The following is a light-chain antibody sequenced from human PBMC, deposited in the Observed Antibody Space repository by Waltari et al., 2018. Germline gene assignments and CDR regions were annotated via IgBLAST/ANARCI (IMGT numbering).Light chain of an antibody. CDR2: GTS. V-gene: IGKV3-20*01. CDR3: QQYGNSPRYS. J-gene: IGKJ2*03. Sequence: EIVLTQSPGTLSLSPGERTTLSCSASQSVSSSYLAWYQQKPGQAPRLLIYGTSSRATGIPDRFSGSGSGTDFTLTITRLEPEDFALYFCQQYGNSPRYSFGQGTKLEIK. CDR1: QSVSSSY.